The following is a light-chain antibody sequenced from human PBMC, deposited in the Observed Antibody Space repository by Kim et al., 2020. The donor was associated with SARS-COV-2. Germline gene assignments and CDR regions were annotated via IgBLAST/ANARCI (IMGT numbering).Light chain of an antibody. CDR2: GAS. CDR3: QQYSSLFT. CDR1: QSVSSSY. Sequence: EIVLTQSPGTLSLSPGERATLSCRASQSVSSSYLAWYQQKPGQAPRLLIYGASSRATGIPDRFSGSGSGTDFTLTISRLEPEDFAVYYCQQYSSLFTFGPGTKVVSN. V-gene: IGKV3-20*01. J-gene: IGKJ3*01.